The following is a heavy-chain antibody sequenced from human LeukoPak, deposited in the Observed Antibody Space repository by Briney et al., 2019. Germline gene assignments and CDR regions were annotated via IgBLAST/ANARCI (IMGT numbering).Heavy chain of an antibody. CDR3: ARGISDCSGGSCYSPYAFDI. V-gene: IGHV4-30-2*01. CDR1: GGSISSGGYS. CDR2: IYHSGST. Sequence: PSQTLSLTCAVSGGSISSGGYSWSWIRQPPGKGLEWIGYIYHSGSTYYNPSLKSRVTISVDTSKIQFSLKLSSVTAADTAVYYCARGISDCSGGSCYSPYAFDIWGQGTMVTVSS. D-gene: IGHD2-15*01. J-gene: IGHJ3*02.